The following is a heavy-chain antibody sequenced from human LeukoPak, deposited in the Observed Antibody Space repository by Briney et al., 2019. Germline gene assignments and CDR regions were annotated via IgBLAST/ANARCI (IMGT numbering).Heavy chain of an antibody. J-gene: IGHJ4*02. CDR2: IWYDGSNK. CDR1: GFTVSSNY. Sequence: GGSLRLSCAASGFTVSSNYMSWVRQAPGKGLEWVAVIWYDGSNKYYADSVKGRFTISRDNSKNTLYLQMNSLRAEDTAVYCCARAGITGTIWGPDYWGQGTLVTVSS. D-gene: IGHD1-7*01. V-gene: IGHV3-33*08. CDR3: ARAGITGTIWGPDY.